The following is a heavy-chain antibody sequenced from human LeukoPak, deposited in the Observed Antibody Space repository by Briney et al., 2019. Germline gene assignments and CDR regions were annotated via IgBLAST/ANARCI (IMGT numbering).Heavy chain of an antibody. J-gene: IGHJ6*02. V-gene: IGHV1-3*01. CDR1: GYTFTSYA. CDR2: INAGNGNT. D-gene: IGHD2-15*01. Sequence: ASVKASCKASGYTFTSYAMHWVRQAPGQRLEWMGWINAGNGNTKYSQKFQGRVTITRDTSASTAYMELSSLRSEDTAVYYCARPLCSGGSCYDYYGMDVWGQGTTVTVSS. CDR3: ARPLCSGGSCYDYYGMDV.